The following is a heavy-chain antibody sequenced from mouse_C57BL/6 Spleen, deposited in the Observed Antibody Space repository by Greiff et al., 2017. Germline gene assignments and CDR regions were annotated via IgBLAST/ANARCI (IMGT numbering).Heavy chain of an antibody. J-gene: IGHJ2*01. Sequence: EVNLVESGGDLVKPGGSLKLSCAASGFTFSSYGMSWVRQTPDKRLEWVATISSGGSYTYYPDSVKGRYTISRDNAKNTLYLQMSSLKSEDTAMYCCTRHHLFTTVSYFDCWGQGTTVTVSS. CDR2: ISSGGSYT. D-gene: IGHD1-1*01. V-gene: IGHV5-6*01. CDR3: TRHHLFTTVSYFDC. CDR1: GFTFSSYG.